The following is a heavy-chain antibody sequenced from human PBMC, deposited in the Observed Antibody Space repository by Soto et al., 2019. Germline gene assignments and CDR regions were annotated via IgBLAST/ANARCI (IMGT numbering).Heavy chain of an antibody. D-gene: IGHD6-13*01. Sequence: EGLEWVSVIRASGGSTYYADSVKGRFTVSRDNSESTVYLQMNSLRAEDTAVYYCANVFFYAAAGIRVRAAVLALLVHRSFDL. CDR3: ANVFFYAAAGIRVRAAVLALLVHRSFDL. CDR2: IRASGGST. V-gene: IGHV3-23*01. J-gene: IGHJ2*01.